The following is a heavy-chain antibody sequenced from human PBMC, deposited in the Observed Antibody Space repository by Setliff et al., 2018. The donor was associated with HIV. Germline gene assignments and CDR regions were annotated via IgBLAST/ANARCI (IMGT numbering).Heavy chain of an antibody. CDR3: TTYSSVYYHSDC. V-gene: IGHV3-15*06. D-gene: IGHD3-22*01. Sequence: GSLRLSCAASGFRFRSYWMSWVRQAPGKGLEWVRRIKSKSDGGAVHYAAPVKGRFTISRDDSQDTLYLEMNSLTNEDTAMYYCTTYSSVYYHSDCWGQGTLVTVSS. CDR1: GFRFRSYW. J-gene: IGHJ4*02. CDR2: IKSKSDGGAV.